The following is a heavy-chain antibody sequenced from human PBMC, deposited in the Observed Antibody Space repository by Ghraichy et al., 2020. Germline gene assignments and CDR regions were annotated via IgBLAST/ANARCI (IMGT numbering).Heavy chain of an antibody. Sequence: GGSLRLSCAASGFTFNTYGMHWVRQAPGKGLEWVASIRFNGTNKYYADSVKGRFAISRDNFKNTLYLQVSSLRAEDTAVYFCAGESYSSGWYVAYFDYWGQGTLVTVSS. CDR3: AGESYSSGWYVAYFDY. D-gene: IGHD6-19*01. V-gene: IGHV3-30*02. CDR1: GFTFNTYG. J-gene: IGHJ4*02. CDR2: IRFNGTNK.